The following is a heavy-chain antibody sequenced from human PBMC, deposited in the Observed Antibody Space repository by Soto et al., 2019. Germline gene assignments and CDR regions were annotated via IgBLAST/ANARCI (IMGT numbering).Heavy chain of an antibody. CDR2: IYNSGRT. V-gene: IGHV4-59*01. Sequence: PSETLSLTCTVSGASISGDYWSWIRQPPGKGLEWIGYIYNSGRTNYNPSLQSRVSMSLDTSKRQFSLKLSSVTAADTAMYYCARFYLGSYSFDFWGQGTLVTVSS. D-gene: IGHD1-26*01. CDR1: GASISGDY. J-gene: IGHJ4*02. CDR3: ARFYLGSYSFDF.